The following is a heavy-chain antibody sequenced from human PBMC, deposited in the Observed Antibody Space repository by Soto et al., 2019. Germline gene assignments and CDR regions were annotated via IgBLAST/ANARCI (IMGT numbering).Heavy chain of an antibody. CDR1: GFTFSSYG. Sequence: QVQLVESGGGVVQPGRSLRLSCAASGFTFSSYGMHWVRQAPGKGLEWVAVISHDGSNKYFADSVKGRVTISRDNSQNTLYLQMNSLRAEDTAVYYCAKRLLAVAGYLHGMDVWGQGTTVTVSS. CDR3: AKRLLAVAGYLHGMDV. J-gene: IGHJ6*02. D-gene: IGHD6-19*01. V-gene: IGHV3-30*18. CDR2: ISHDGSNK.